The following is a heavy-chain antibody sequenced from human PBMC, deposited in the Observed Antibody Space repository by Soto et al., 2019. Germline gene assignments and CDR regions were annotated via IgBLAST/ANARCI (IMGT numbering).Heavy chain of an antibody. CDR1: GGTFSSYA. Sequence: QVQLVQSGAEVKKPGSSVKVSCKASGGTFSSYAISWVRQAPGQGLEWMGGIIPIFGTANYAQKFQGRVTIPVEESTSQGYTELSRLRSEDTAVYYCAREGRVRGVNSYYYGMDVWGQGTTVTVSS. V-gene: IGHV1-69*12. CDR2: IIPIFGTA. J-gene: IGHJ6*02. CDR3: AREGRVRGVNSYYYGMDV. D-gene: IGHD3-10*01.